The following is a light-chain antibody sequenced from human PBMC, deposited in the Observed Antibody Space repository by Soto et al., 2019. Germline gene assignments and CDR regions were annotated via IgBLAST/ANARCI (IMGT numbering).Light chain of an antibody. Sequence: DIQMTQSPSSLSASVGDRVTITCRASQRISSYLNWYQQKQGEAPKLLIHAASSLQSGVPSRFSGSGSGTDFSLTINSLQPEDFATYYCQQSYSTPPTFGQGTPLEIK. CDR3: QQSYSTPPT. V-gene: IGKV1-39*01. CDR1: QRISSY. CDR2: AAS. J-gene: IGKJ5*01.